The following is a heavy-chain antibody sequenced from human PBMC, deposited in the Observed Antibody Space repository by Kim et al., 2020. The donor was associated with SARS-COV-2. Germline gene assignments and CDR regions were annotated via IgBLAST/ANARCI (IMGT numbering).Heavy chain of an antibody. D-gene: IGHD6-13*01. CDR3: ASGKGIAAPDWFDP. J-gene: IGHJ5*02. V-gene: IGHV4-34*01. Sequence: SETLSLTCAVYGGSFSGYYWSWIRQPPGKGLEWIGEINHSGSTNYNPSLKSRVTISVDTSKNQFSLKLSSVTAADTAVYYCASGKGIAAPDWFDPWGQGTLVTVSS. CDR1: GGSFSGYY. CDR2: INHSGST.